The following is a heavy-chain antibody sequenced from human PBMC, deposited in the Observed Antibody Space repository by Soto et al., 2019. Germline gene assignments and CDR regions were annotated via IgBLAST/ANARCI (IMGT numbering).Heavy chain of an antibody. V-gene: IGHV3-30-3*01. CDR2: ISYDGSNK. Sequence: QVQLVESGGGVVQPGRSLRLSCAASGFTFSSYAMHWVRQAPGKGLEWVAVISYDGSNKYYADSVKGRFTISRDNSKNTLYLQMNSLRAEDTAVYYCACPGIAVAGPLWGQGNLVTVSS. D-gene: IGHD6-19*01. J-gene: IGHJ4*02. CDR3: ACPGIAVAGPL. CDR1: GFTFSSYA.